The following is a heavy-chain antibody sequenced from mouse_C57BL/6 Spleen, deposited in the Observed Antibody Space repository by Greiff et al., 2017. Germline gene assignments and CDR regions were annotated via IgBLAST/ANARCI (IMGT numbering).Heavy chain of an antibody. CDR2: IDPSDSET. CDR1: GYTFTSYW. J-gene: IGHJ2*01. Sequence: QVQLQQPGAELVRPGASVKLSCKASGYTFTSYWMHWVKQRPIQGLEWIGNIDPSDSETHYNQKFKDKATLTVDKSSSTAYMQLSSLTSEDSAVYCCARGYYGSVDYWGQGTTLTVSS. V-gene: IGHV1-52*01. CDR3: ARGYYGSVDY. D-gene: IGHD1-1*01.